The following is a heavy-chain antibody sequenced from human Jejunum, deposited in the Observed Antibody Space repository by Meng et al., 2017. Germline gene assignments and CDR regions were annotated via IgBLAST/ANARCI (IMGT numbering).Heavy chain of an antibody. V-gene: IGHV3-23*01. CDR3: AKDRGLAMADY. D-gene: IGHD5-24*01. CDR1: GFTFSTYS. CDR2: ISNTGGST. Sequence: GGSLRLSYAASGFTFSTYSISWVRHSPGKGLEWVSSISNTGGSTYLTDSVKGRFTMSRDNSKNMVYLQMNSLRVEDTAIYYCAKDRGLAMADYWGQGTLVTVSS. J-gene: IGHJ4*02.